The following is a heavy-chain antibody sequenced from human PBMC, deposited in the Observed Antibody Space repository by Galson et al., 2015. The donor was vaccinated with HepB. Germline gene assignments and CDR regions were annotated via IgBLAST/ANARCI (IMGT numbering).Heavy chain of an antibody. CDR1: GFTFSSYA. J-gene: IGHJ5*02. CDR3: AKRPLVVGAIPDPLGSWFDP. V-gene: IGHV3-23*01. CDR2: ISGSGGST. Sequence: RLSCAASGFTFSSYAMSWVRQAPGKGLEWVSAISGSGGSTYCADSVKGRFTISRDNSKNTLYLQMNSLRAEDTAVYYCAKRPLVVGAIPDPLGSWFDPWGQGTLVTVSS. D-gene: IGHD1-26*01.